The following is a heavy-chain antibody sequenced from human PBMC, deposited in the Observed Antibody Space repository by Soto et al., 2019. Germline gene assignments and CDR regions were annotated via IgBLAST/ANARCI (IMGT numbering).Heavy chain of an antibody. J-gene: IGHJ4*02. CDR1: GFTSNIAW. Sequence: GGSLRLSCEASGFTSNIAWMTWLRQAPGKGLEWVALIKTKAEGVATHYAAPVKGRFTVSRDDSRNTVYLQVNSLKTEDTAVYYCAADTPLFGQGEFEYWGQGTQVTVSS. D-gene: IGHD2-21*01. CDR2: IKTKAEGVAT. V-gene: IGHV3-15*01. CDR3: AADTPLFGQGEFEY.